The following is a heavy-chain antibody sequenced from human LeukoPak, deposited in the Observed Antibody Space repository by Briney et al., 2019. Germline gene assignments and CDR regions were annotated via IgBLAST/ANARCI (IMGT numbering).Heavy chain of an antibody. Sequence: GGSLRLSCSACGFTFSSYWMHWVRQAPGKGLVWISRINGDGSSTNHADSVKGRFTVSRDNAKNTLYLQMNSLRAEDTAVYYCARDWGSRSWYFDYWGQGTLVTVSS. D-gene: IGHD6-13*01. V-gene: IGHV3-74*01. CDR1: GFTFSSYW. CDR2: INGDGSST. J-gene: IGHJ4*02. CDR3: ARDWGSRSWYFDY.